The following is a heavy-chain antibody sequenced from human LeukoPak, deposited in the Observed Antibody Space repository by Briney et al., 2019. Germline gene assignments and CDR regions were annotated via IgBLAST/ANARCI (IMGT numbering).Heavy chain of an antibody. J-gene: IGHJ5*02. CDR1: GFTFSSYA. V-gene: IGHV3-23*01. CDR2: ISGSGGST. CDR3: AINPTGFPNWFAP. D-gene: IGHD1-14*01. Sequence: GGSLRLSCAASGFTFSSYAMSWVRQAPGKGLEWVSVISGSGGSTYYADSVKGRFTISRDNSKNTLYLQMNSLRVDDTGIYYCAINPTGFPNWFAPWGQGTLVTVSS.